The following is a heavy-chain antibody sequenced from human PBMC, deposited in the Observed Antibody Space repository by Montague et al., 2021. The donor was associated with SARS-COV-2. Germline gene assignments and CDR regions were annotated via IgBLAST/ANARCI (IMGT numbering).Heavy chain of an antibody. V-gene: IGHV4-59*11. CDR1: GGSLSDHY. CDR3: ARAVSVRSAVNCFDP. J-gene: IGHJ5*02. D-gene: IGHD3-10*01. Sequence: SETLSLTCTVSGGSLSDHYWAWIRQPPGKGLEWLAYPYYSGGINSNASLKSRVSMSVDTSKNQFSLKLTSVTAADTAVYYCARAVSVRSAVNCFDPWGQGALVTVSS. CDR2: PYYSGGI.